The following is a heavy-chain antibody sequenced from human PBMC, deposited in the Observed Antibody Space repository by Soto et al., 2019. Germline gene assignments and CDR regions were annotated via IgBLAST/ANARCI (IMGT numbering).Heavy chain of an antibody. CDR1: GGSISSGSYY. CDR2: IYYSGTT. J-gene: IGHJ6*02. D-gene: IGHD2-21*01. CDR3: AASCVACGGFNYYGMDV. Sequence: QVQLQESGPGLVKPSQTLSLTCTVSGGSISSGSYYWYWNRQHPGKGLEWIGYIYYSGTTYYNPSLKGRVTISVDTSKNQFSLKLSSVTAADTAVYYCAASCVACGGFNYYGMDVWGQGTTVTVSS. V-gene: IGHV4-31*03.